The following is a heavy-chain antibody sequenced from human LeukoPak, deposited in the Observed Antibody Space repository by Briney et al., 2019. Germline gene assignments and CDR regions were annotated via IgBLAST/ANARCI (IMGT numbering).Heavy chain of an antibody. J-gene: IGHJ4*02. CDR2: IYYSGST. D-gene: IGHD1-20*01. V-gene: IGHV4-59*01. CDR1: GGSISSYY. Sequence: SETLSLTCTVSGGSISSYYWSWIRQPPGKGLEWIGYIYYSGSTNYNPSLKSRVTISVDTSKNQFSLKLSSVTAADTAVYYCARGALYNWNDPFDYWGQGTLVTVSS. CDR3: ARGALYNWNDPFDY.